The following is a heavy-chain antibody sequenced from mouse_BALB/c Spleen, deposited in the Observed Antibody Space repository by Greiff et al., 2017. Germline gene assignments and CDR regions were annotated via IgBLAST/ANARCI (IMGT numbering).Heavy chain of an antibody. Sequence: VQLQQSGPGLVKPSQSLSLTCTVTGYSITSDYAWNWIRQFPGNKLEWMGYISYSGSTSYNPSLKSRISITRDTSKNQFFLQLNSVTTEDTATYYCARSAYGNLAFFAYWGQGTLVTVSA. J-gene: IGHJ3*01. CDR2: ISYSGST. V-gene: IGHV3-2*02. D-gene: IGHD2-10*02. CDR3: ARSAYGNLAFFAY. CDR1: GYSITSDYA.